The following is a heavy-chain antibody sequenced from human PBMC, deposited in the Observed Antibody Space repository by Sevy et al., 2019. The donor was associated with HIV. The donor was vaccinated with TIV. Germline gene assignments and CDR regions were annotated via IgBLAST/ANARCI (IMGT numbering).Heavy chain of an antibody. CDR3: ASGAYYYASRTQNFDN. CDR1: GFTFSSYG. CDR2: IWYDGTNK. Sequence: AGSLRLSCAASGFTFSSYGMHWVRQAPGKELEWVALIWYDGTNKYYADSVKGRFTISRDNSKNTLYLQMNSLRAEVTAVYYCASGAYYYASRTQNFDNWGPGTLVTVSS. V-gene: IGHV3-33*01. J-gene: IGHJ4*02. D-gene: IGHD3-10*01.